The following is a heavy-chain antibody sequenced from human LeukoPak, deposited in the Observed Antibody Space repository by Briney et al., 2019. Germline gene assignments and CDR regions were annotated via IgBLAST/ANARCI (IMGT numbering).Heavy chain of an antibody. Sequence: SETLSLTCTVSGGSISSSSYYWGWIRQPPGKGLEWIGSIYYSGSTYYNPSLKSRVTVSVDTSKNQFSLKLSSVTAADTAVYYCARAIAARPRLRYSSSPFDYWGQGTLVTVSS. CDR1: GGSISSSSYY. V-gene: IGHV4-39*07. D-gene: IGHD6-6*01. CDR3: ARAIAARPRLRYSSSPFDY. J-gene: IGHJ4*02. CDR2: IYYSGST.